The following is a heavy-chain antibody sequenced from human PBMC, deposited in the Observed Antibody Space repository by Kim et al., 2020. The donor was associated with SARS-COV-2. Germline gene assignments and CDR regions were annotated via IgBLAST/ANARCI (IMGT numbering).Heavy chain of an antibody. V-gene: IGHV3-30*04. Sequence: GGSLRLSCAASGFTFSSYAMHWVRQAPGKGLEWVAVISYDGSNKYYADSVKGRFTISRDNSKNTLYLQMNSLRAEDTAVYYCATPGETTGKSFDYWGQGTLVTVSS. CDR2: ISYDGSNK. J-gene: IGHJ4*02. CDR3: ATPGETTGKSFDY. D-gene: IGHD1-1*01. CDR1: GFTFSSYA.